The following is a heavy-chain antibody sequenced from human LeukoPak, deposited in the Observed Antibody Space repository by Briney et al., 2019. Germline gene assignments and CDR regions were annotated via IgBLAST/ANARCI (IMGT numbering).Heavy chain of an antibody. CDR1: GYTFTSYG. CDR3: AILLPRMARGAFDI. Sequence: GASVKVSCKASGYTFTSYGISWVRQAPGQGLEWMGWINPNSGGTNYAQKFQGRVTMTRDTSISTAYMELSRLRSDDTAVYYCAILLPRMARGAFDIWGQGTMVTVSS. J-gene: IGHJ3*02. V-gene: IGHV1-2*02. D-gene: IGHD2-8*01. CDR2: INPNSGGT.